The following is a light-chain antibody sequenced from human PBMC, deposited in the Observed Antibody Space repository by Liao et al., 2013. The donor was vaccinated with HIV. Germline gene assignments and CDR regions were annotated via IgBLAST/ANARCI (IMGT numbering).Light chain of an antibody. CDR3: QVWDSGSDVV. CDR2: QDR. Sequence: SYELTQPPSVSVSPGQTASITCSGDKLGNKYACWYQQKPGQSPVVVIYQDRKRPSGIPERFSGSNSGNTATLTISRVEAGDEADYYCQVWDSGSDVVFGGGTKLTVL. V-gene: IGLV3-1*01. J-gene: IGLJ2*01. CDR1: KLGNKY.